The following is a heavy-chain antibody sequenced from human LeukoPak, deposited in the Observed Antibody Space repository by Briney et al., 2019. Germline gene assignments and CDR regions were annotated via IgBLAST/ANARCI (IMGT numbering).Heavy chain of an antibody. V-gene: IGHV3-13*01. J-gene: IGHJ6*02. CDR3: ARSRTDTYYGMDV. CDR2: IGTAGDT. CDR1: GFTFNSYD. D-gene: IGHD3/OR15-3a*01. Sequence: GGSLRLSRAASGFTFNSYDMHWVRQTIGKGLEWVSGIGTAGDTYYAGSVKGRSTISRENAKNSLYLQMNSLRAEDTAVYYCARSRTDTYYGMDVWGQGTTVTVSS.